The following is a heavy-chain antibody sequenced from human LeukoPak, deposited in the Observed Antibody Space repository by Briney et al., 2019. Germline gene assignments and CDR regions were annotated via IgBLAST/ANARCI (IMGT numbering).Heavy chain of an antibody. CDR3: ARKTALSGDFDWFDP. Sequence: SETLSLTCTVSGGSISSYYWSWIRQPPGKGLEWIGYIYYSGSTNYNPSLKSRVTISVDTSKNQFSLKLSSVTAADTAVYYCARKTALSGDFDWFDPWGQGTLVTVSS. CDR2: IYYSGST. D-gene: IGHD2-21*02. J-gene: IGHJ5*02. CDR1: GGSISSYY. V-gene: IGHV4-59*01.